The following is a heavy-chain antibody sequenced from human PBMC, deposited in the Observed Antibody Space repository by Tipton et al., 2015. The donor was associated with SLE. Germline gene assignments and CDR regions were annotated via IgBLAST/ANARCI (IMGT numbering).Heavy chain of an antibody. CDR2: INHSGST. J-gene: IGHJ3*02. D-gene: IGHD3-16*01. CDR1: GGSFSGYH. Sequence: LRLSCAVYGGSFSGYHWSWIRQPPRKGLEWIGEINHSGSTNYNPSLKSRVTISVDTSKNQFSLILSSVTAADTALYYCARGDLYSDYVWGTLRGAFDIWSQGTMVTVSS. CDR3: ARGDLYSDYVWGTLRGAFDI. V-gene: IGHV4-34*01.